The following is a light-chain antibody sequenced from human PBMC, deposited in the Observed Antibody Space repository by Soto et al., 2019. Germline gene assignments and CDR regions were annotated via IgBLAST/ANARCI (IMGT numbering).Light chain of an antibody. Sequence: EIVMTQSPATLSVSPGERATLSCRASQSISDKSAWYQQKPGQAPRLLIFGASTRATGIPARFSGSGSGTGFTLTISSLQSEDFAVYYCQQYNSWPYTFGQGTKLEIK. V-gene: IGKV3-15*01. CDR2: GAS. CDR1: QSISDK. J-gene: IGKJ2*01. CDR3: QQYNSWPYT.